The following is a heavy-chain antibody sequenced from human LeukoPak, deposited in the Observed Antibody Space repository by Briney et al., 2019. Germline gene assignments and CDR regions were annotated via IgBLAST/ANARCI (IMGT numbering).Heavy chain of an antibody. CDR2: FDPEDGET. CDR3: ATVRITMIVVVKNYYFDY. J-gene: IGHJ4*02. Sequence: ASVKVSCKVTGYTLTELSMHWVRQAPGKGLEWMGGFDPEDGETIYAQKFQGRVTMTEDTSTDTAYMELSSLRSEDTAVYYCATVRITMIVVVKNYYFDYWGQGTLVTVSS. CDR1: GYTLTELS. D-gene: IGHD3-22*01. V-gene: IGHV1-24*01.